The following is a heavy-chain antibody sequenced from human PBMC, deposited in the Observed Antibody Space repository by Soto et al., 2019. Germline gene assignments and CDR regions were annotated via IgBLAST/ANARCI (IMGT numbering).Heavy chain of an antibody. Sequence: PSETLSLTCAVYGGSFSGYYWSWIRQPPGKGLEWIGEINHSGSTNYNPSLKSRVTISVDTSKNQFSLKLSSVTAADTAVYYCASGKAGGYCSGGSCHGRPNYMDVWGKGTTVTVSS. V-gene: IGHV4-34*01. CDR2: INHSGST. D-gene: IGHD2-15*01. CDR1: GGSFSGYY. CDR3: ASGKAGGYCSGGSCHGRPNYMDV. J-gene: IGHJ6*03.